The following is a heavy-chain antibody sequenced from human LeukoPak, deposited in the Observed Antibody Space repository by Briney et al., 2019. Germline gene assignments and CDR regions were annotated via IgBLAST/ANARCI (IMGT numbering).Heavy chain of an antibody. Sequence: GGCLRLSCAASGFTFSSAWMSWVRQAPGKGLEWVGRIKSKTDGGSTDYAAPVKGRFTISRDDSKNTLYLQMNSLKPEDTAVYSCTTDLVDSRGYYNRFDYWGQGTLVTVSS. CDR1: GFTFSSAW. CDR2: IKSKTDGGST. V-gene: IGHV3-15*01. CDR3: TTDLVDSRGYYNRFDY. D-gene: IGHD3-22*01. J-gene: IGHJ4*02.